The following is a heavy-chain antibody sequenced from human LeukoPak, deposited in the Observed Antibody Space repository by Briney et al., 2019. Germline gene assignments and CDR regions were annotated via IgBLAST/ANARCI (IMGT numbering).Heavy chain of an antibody. D-gene: IGHD2-15*01. Sequence: GGSLRLYCAASGFTFSSYDMHWVRQATGKGLEWVSAIGTAGDTYYPGSVKGRFTISRENAKNSLYPQMNSLRAGDTAVYYCARDLAGGRYYGMDVWGQGTTVTVSS. J-gene: IGHJ6*02. V-gene: IGHV3-13*01. CDR2: IGTAGDT. CDR1: GFTFSSYD. CDR3: ARDLAGGRYYGMDV.